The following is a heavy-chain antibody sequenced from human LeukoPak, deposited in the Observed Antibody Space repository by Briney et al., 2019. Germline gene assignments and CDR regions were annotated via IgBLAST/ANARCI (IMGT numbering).Heavy chain of an antibody. CDR2: ISSSGSTI. D-gene: IGHD3-22*01. CDR1: GFTFSDYY. J-gene: IGHJ6*02. V-gene: IGHV3-11*01. Sequence: GGSLRLSCAASGFTFSDYYMSWIRQAPGKGLEWVSYISSSGSTIYYADSVKGGFTISRDTAKNSLYLQMNSLRAEATAVYYFARAGLPSGYYYYYYGMDVWGQGTTVTVPS. CDR3: ARAGLPSGYYYYYYGMDV.